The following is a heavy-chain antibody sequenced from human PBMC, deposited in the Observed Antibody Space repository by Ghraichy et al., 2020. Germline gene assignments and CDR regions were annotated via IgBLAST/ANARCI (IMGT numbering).Heavy chain of an antibody. CDR3: ASGALDYGVDY. V-gene: IGHV3-21*01. CDR2: ISSSSSYI. CDR1: GFTFSSYS. D-gene: IGHD4-17*01. J-gene: IGHJ4*02. Sequence: GGSLRLSCAASGFTFSSYSMNWVRQAPGKGLEWVSSISSSSSYIYYADSVKGRFTISRDNAKNSLYLQMNSLRAEDTAVYYCASGALDYGVDYWGQGTLVTVSS.